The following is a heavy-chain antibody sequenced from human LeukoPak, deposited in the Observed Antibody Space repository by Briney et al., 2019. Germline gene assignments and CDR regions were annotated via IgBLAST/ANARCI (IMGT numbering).Heavy chain of an antibody. CDR2: INHSGST. Sequence: PSETLSLTCAVYGGSFSGYYWSWIRQPPGKGLEWIGEINHSGSTNYNPSLKSRVTISVDTSKNQFSLKLSSVTAADTAVYYCARLGAVTYSPSYYGSGRRGAFDIWGQGTMVTVSS. CDR3: ARLGAVTYSPSYYGSGRRGAFDI. CDR1: GGSFSGYY. V-gene: IGHV4-34*01. J-gene: IGHJ3*02. D-gene: IGHD3-10*01.